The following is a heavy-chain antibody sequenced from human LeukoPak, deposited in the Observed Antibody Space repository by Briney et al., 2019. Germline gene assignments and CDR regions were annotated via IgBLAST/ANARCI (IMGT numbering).Heavy chain of an antibody. CDR3: ARGHWFDP. CDR1: GFTFSTYW. J-gene: IGHJ5*02. CDR2: IKPDGSEK. Sequence: GGSLRLSCVASGFTFSTYWMSWVRQAPGKGLEWVAYIKPDGSEKSYVDSVKGRFTISRDNAKNSIYLQMNSLRAEDTAVYSCARGHWFDPWGQGTLVTVSS. V-gene: IGHV3-7*03.